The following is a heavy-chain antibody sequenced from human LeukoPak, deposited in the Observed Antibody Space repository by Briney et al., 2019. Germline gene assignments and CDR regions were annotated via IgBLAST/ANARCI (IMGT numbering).Heavy chain of an antibody. D-gene: IGHD5-24*01. CDR2: INPSGDST. Sequence: AASVKVSCKASGYTFTTYYMHWARQAPGQGLEWMGIINPSGDSTTYAQKFQGRLTMTRDTSTRTLVMELSSLRSEDTAVYYCANDGGTFALDYWGQGALVTVSS. J-gene: IGHJ4*02. V-gene: IGHV1-46*01. CDR3: ANDGGTFALDY. CDR1: GYTFTTYY.